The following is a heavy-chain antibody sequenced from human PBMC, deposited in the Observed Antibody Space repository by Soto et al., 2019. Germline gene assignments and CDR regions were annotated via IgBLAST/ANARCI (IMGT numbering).Heavy chain of an antibody. CDR3: ARDPAVRITIFGVVTNGMDV. V-gene: IGHV4-31*03. Sequence: SETLSLTCTVSGGSISSGGYYWSWIRQHPGKGLEWIGYIYYSGSTYYNPSLKSRVTISVDTSKNQFSLKLSSVTAADTAVYYCARDPAVRITIFGVVTNGMDVWGQGTTVTAP. D-gene: IGHD3-3*01. J-gene: IGHJ6*02. CDR2: IYYSGST. CDR1: GGSISSGGYY.